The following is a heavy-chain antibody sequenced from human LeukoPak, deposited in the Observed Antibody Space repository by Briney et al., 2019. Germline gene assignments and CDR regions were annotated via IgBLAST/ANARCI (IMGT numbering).Heavy chain of an antibody. Sequence: SETLSLTCTVSSGSVNIGASYWGWVRQSPGVGLEWIGTVYSTGGTYYNPSLRSRLTISLDASKRQFSLKMTSVTAADTAVYYCAKGTGDTGYYFDYWGQGTLVTVSS. D-gene: IGHD7-27*01. CDR1: SGSVNIGASY. J-gene: IGHJ4*02. CDR3: AKGTGDTGYYFDY. V-gene: IGHV4-39*07. CDR2: VYSTGGT.